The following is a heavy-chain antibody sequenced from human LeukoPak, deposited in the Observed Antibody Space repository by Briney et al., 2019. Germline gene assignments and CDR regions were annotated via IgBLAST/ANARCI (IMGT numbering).Heavy chain of an antibody. V-gene: IGHV4-4*02. CDR2: IYHSGST. Sequence: SGTLSLTCAVSGGSISSSNWWSWVRQPPGKGLEWIREIYHSGSTNYNPSLKSRVTISVDKSKNQFSLKLSSVTAADTAVYYCARTNDFWTGYYEKWGQGILVTVSS. CDR3: ARTNDFWTGYYEK. CDR1: GGSISSSNW. D-gene: IGHD3/OR15-3a*01. J-gene: IGHJ4*02.